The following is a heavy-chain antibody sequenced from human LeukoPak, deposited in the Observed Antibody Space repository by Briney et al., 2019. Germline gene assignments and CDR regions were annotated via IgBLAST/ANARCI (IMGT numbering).Heavy chain of an antibody. V-gene: IGHV3-66*01. CDR3: ARYYDSGSYSVFDY. D-gene: IGHD3-10*01. J-gene: IGHJ4*02. CDR2: IYSGGST. Sequence: PGGSLRLSCAASGFTVSSSYMSWVRQAPGKGLEWVSVIYSGGSTYYADSVKGRFTISRDNSKNTLYLQMNSLRAEDTAVYYCARYYDSGSYSVFDYWGQGTLVTVSS. CDR1: GFTVSSSY.